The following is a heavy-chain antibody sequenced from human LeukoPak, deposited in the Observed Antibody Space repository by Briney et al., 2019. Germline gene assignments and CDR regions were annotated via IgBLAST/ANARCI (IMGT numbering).Heavy chain of an antibody. CDR2: IMSDGRST. Sequence: GGSLRLSCAASGFTFTTYGMHWDRQAPGKGLVWVSRIMSDGRSTYADSVKGRFTISRDTAKNTLYLQMNSLRAEDTAVYYCARDSQFIGPLYWGQGTLVTVSS. J-gene: IGHJ4*02. CDR3: ARDSQFIGPLY. CDR1: GFTFTTYG. V-gene: IGHV3-74*01. D-gene: IGHD5-24*01.